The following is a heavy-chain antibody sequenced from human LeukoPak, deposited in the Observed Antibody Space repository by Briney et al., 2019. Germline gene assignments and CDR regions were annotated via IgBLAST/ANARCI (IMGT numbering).Heavy chain of an antibody. Sequence: QPGRSLRLSCAASGFTFSSYAMTWVRQAPGKGLEWVSAIDIYSTKTNYADSVKGRFTISRDNSKNTLYLQMNSLRGEDTAIYYCARDWKADFWGHGTLVTVHS. D-gene: IGHD1-1*01. CDR3: ARDWKADF. CDR2: IDIYSTKT. J-gene: IGHJ4*01. V-gene: IGHV3-23*05. CDR1: GFTFSSYA.